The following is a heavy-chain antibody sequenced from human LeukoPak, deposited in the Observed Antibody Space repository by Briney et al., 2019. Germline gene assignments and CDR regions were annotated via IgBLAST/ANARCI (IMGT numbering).Heavy chain of an antibody. V-gene: IGHV3-21*01. CDR1: GFTFSTYW. D-gene: IGHD3-10*01. Sequence: GGSLRLSCAASGFTFSTYWMYWVRQAPGRGLVWVSSISSSSSYIYYADSVKGRFTISRDNAKNSLYLQMNSLRAEDTAVYYCARDGYYYGSGSYSYYYYGMDVWGKGPRSPSPQ. CDR2: ISSSSSYI. CDR3: ARDGYYYGSGSYSYYYYGMDV. J-gene: IGHJ6*04.